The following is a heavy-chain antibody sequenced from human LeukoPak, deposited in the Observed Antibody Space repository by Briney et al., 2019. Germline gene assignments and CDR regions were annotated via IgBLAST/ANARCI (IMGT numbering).Heavy chain of an antibody. CDR3: ASSQFGVVTPSWFDY. D-gene: IGHD3-3*01. CDR1: GYTFTSYD. V-gene: IGHV1-8*03. Sequence: GASVKVSCKASGYTFTSYDINWVRQATGQGLEWMGWMNPNSGNTGYAQKFQGRVTITTDESTSTAYMELSSLRSEDTAVYYCASSQFGVVTPSWFDYWGQGTLVTVSS. CDR2: MNPNSGNT. J-gene: IGHJ4*02.